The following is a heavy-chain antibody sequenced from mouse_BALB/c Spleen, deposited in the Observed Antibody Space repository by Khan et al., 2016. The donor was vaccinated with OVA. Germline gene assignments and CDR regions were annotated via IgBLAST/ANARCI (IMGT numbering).Heavy chain of an antibody. J-gene: IGHJ3*01. V-gene: IGHV1S81*02. CDR2: INPSNGDT. D-gene: IGHD2-1*01. CDR1: GYTFTSYY. CDR3: PRSGYGNPFAY. Sequence: QVQLQQPGAELVKPGASVKISCKASGYTFTSYYMYWVKQRPGQGLEWIGGINPSNGDTHFNEKFKNKATLTVDKSSSTAYMQLSSLTSEDSAVYYCPRSGYGNPFAYWGQGSLVTVSA.